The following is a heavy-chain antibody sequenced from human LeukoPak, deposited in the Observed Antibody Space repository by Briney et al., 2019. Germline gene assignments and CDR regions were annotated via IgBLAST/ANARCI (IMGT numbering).Heavy chain of an antibody. J-gene: IGHJ4*02. CDR2: ISSSSSYT. V-gene: IGHV3-11*06. CDR3: ARDYMVATKGTDY. CDR1: GFTVSSYW. Sequence: GGSLRLSCAVSGFTVSSYWMSWVRQAPGKGLEWVSYISSSSSYTNYADSVKGRFTISRDNAKNSLYLQMNSLRAEDTAVYYCARDYMVATKGTDYWGQGTLVTVSS. D-gene: IGHD5-12*01.